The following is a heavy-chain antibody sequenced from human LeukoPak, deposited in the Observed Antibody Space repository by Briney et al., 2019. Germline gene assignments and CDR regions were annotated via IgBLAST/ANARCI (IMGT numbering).Heavy chain of an antibody. Sequence: SETLSLTCTVSGGSISSYYWSWIRQPPGKGLEWIGYIYYSGSTNYNPSPKSRVTISVDTSKNQFSLKLSSVTAADTAVYYCARAGRYCSSTSCYADGIDYWGQGTLVTVSS. CDR1: GGSISSYY. V-gene: IGHV4-59*01. J-gene: IGHJ4*02. CDR2: IYYSGST. CDR3: ARAGRYCSSTSCYADGIDY. D-gene: IGHD2-2*01.